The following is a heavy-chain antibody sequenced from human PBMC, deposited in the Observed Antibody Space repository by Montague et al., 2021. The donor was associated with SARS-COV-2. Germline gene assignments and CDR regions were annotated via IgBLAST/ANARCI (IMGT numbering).Heavy chain of an antibody. Sequence: SETLSLTCTFSGASRSTKNYYWGWIRQPPGKGLEWIGGISYSATSYSNPSPKSRVTMSVDTSRNQLSLNLSSVTVADTAVYYCARLGITLGGVIVIRYYFDFWGQGTLVTVSS. J-gene: IGHJ4*02. V-gene: IGHV4-39*01. CDR2: ISYSATS. CDR3: ARLGITLGGVIVIRYYFDF. D-gene: IGHD3-16*02. CDR1: GASRSTKNYY.